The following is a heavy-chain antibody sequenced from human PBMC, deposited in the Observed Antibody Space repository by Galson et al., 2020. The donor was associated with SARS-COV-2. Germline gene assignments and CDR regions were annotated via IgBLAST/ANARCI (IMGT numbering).Heavy chain of an antibody. V-gene: IGHV3-53*04. CDR1: GFTIYGNY. D-gene: IGHD3-10*01. J-gene: IGHJ6*02. CDR3: ARGVGGMNV. Sequence: GSLRLSCAATGFTIYGNYINWVRQAPGKGLEWVSIIYAYSGANTYYADSVRGRFTISRHNSENTVYLQMNSLRLEDTAVYYCARGVGGMNVWGQGTTVTVSS. CDR2: IYAYSGANT.